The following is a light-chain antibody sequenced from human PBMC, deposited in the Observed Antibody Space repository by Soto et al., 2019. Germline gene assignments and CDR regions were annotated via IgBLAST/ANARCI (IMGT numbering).Light chain of an antibody. Sequence: QSALTQPASVSGSPGQSITISCTGTSSDVGSYNLVSWYQQHPGKAPKLMIYEGSKRPSGVSNRFSGSKSGNTASLTISGLQAEDEADYYCCSYAGRSHYVFGPGTKVTVL. CDR2: EGS. CDR3: CSYAGRSHYV. CDR1: SSDVGSYNL. J-gene: IGLJ1*01. V-gene: IGLV2-23*01.